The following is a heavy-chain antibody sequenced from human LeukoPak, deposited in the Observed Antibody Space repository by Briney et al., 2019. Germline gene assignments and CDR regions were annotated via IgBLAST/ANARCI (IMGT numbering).Heavy chain of an antibody. CDR2: IYYTGST. CDR3: AAYDSSAYPDAFDI. V-gene: IGHV4-59*01. Sequence: PSEPLSLTCTVSGGSIRSYYWSWIRQPPGKGLEWIGYIYYTGSTNYNPSLKSRVTISVDTSKNQFSLKLSSVTAADTAVYYCAAYDSSAYPDAFDIWGQGTMVTVSS. D-gene: IGHD3-22*01. J-gene: IGHJ3*02. CDR1: GGSIRSYY.